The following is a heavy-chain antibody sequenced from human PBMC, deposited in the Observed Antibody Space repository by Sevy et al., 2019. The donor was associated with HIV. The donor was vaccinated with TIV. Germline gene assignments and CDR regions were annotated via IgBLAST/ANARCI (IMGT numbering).Heavy chain of an antibody. Sequence: SETLSLTCTVSGGSISSGDYYWSWIRQNPGKGREWIGYIYYSGSTYYNPSLKRRVTRSVDTSKTQFSLKLSSVTAAATAVYYCAREVGAPPPDYWGQGTLVTVSS. D-gene: IGHD1-26*01. J-gene: IGHJ4*02. CDR1: GGSISSGDYY. V-gene: IGHV4-30-4*01. CDR2: IYYSGST. CDR3: AREVGAPPPDY.